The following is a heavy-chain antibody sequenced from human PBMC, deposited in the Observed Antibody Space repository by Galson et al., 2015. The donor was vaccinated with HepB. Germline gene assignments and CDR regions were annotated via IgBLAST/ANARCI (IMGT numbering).Heavy chain of an antibody. J-gene: IGHJ4*02. Sequence: LTCTVSGGSISSSGYSWNWFRQPPGKGLEWIGYVYYVGSTYYNPSLKTRVTISLGTSENQFSLRLSSVTAADTAVYYCARDLEGNWSFDTWGQGARVTVSS. CDR3: ARDLEGNWSFDT. CDR2: VYYVGST. D-gene: IGHD1-1*01. CDR1: GGSISSSGYS. V-gene: IGHV4-30-4*07.